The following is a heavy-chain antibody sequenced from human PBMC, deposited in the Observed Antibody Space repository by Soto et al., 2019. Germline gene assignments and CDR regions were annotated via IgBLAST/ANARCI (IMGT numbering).Heavy chain of an antibody. CDR2: FGTAGDT. CDR3: ARDHQISLDRGVASCYYYYGMDV. D-gene: IGHD3-10*01. Sequence: EVQLVESGGGLVQPGGSLRLSCAASGFTFSSYDMHWVRQATGKGLEWVSGFGTAGDTYYPGSVKGRFTISRENAKNSSCLQNNSPRAEDTAVYYCARDHQISLDRGVASCYYYYGMDVWGQGTTVTVSS. CDR1: GFTFSSYD. V-gene: IGHV3-13*01. J-gene: IGHJ6*02.